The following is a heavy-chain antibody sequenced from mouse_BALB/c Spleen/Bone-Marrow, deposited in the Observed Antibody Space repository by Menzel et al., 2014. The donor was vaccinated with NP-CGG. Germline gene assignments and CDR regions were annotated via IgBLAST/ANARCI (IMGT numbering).Heavy chain of an antibody. D-gene: IGHD1-1*01. Sequence: EVQLQQSGPELVNPGASVKVSCKASGYAFTNYNIYWVKQSHGKSLEWIGYNDPYSGGTNYNQKFKGKATLTVDKSSSTDYMQLNSLTSEDSAVYYCARLGTTAVPDYWGQGTTLTVSS. CDR3: ARLGTTAVPDY. V-gene: IGHV1S135*01. CDR1: GYAFTNYN. J-gene: IGHJ2*01. CDR2: NDPYSGGT.